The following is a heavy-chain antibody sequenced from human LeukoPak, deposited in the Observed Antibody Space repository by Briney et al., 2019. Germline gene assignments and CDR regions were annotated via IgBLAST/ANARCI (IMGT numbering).Heavy chain of an antibody. J-gene: IGHJ5*02. CDR1: GYTFTSYY. D-gene: IGHD3-10*01. CDR2: INPSGGST. Sequence: ASVKVSCKASGYTFTSYYMHWVRQAPGQGLEWMGIINPSGGSTSYAQKFQGRVTITADESTSTAYMELSSLRSEDTAVYYCASFGGKYYYGSGSYENWFDPWGQGTLVTVSS. CDR3: ASFGGKYYYGSGSYENWFDP. V-gene: IGHV1-46*01.